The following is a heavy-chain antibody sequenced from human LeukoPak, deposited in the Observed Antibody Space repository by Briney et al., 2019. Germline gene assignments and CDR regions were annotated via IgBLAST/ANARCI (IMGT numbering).Heavy chain of an antibody. CDR2: IYPGDSDT. Sequence: GESLKISFEASGXSFTTYCIGWVCRMPGKGLEWMGIIYPGDSDTRYSPSFQGQVTISADKSISTAYLQWSSLKASDTAMYYCARQHGSGSYYSRAIDYWGQGILVTVSS. D-gene: IGHD3-10*01. CDR1: GXSFTTYC. J-gene: IGHJ4*02. V-gene: IGHV5-51*01. CDR3: ARQHGSGSYYSRAIDY.